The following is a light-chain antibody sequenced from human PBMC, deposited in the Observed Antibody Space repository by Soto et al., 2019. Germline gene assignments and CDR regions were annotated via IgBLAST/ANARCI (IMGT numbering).Light chain of an antibody. CDR1: LPISNY. V-gene: IGKV1-27*01. CDR2: AAS. CDR3: QQTFGKPLVT. Sequence: GDRVTIPCRASLPISNYLAWYQQKPGKIPNLLIYAASTLQAGVPSRFSGSGSGTEFTLTISGLQAEDFAIYYCQQTFGKPLVTFGQGTRLEIK. J-gene: IGKJ5*01.